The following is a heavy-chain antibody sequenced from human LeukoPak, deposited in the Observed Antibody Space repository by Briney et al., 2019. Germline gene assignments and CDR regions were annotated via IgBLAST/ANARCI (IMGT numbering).Heavy chain of an antibody. J-gene: IGHJ2*01. D-gene: IGHD4-23*01. V-gene: IGHV4-39*01. CDR3: VRRDGGNLYWYFDL. CDR1: GGSISSSRHY. CDR2: ILYSGST. Sequence: KASETLSLTCTVSGGSISSSRHYWGWIRQPPGKGLEWIGNILYSGSTNYNPSLKSRVTISVDTSKNQFSLKLSSVTAADTAEYYCVRRDGGNLYWYFDLWGRGTLVTASS.